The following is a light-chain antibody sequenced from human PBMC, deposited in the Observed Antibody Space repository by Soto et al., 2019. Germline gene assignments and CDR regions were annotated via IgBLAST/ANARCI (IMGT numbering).Light chain of an antibody. CDR2: GAS. CDR3: QKLNAYPPWT. Sequence: QLTQSPSSLSASVGDRATLTCMASQGISSNLAWYQQKPGRAPKLLIFGASTWQSGVPSRFSGSGSGTDFTLTISSLQPEDFATYFCQKLNAYPPWTFGQGTKVDIK. CDR1: QGISSN. J-gene: IGKJ1*01. V-gene: IGKV1-9*01.